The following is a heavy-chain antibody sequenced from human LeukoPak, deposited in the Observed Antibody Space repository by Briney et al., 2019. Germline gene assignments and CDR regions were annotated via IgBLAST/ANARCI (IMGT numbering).Heavy chain of an antibody. CDR3: AREIGDDSSLNAFDI. J-gene: IGHJ3*02. CDR2: INPNSGGT. D-gene: IGHD3-22*01. Sequence: ASVKVSCKASGYTFTGYYMNWVRQAPGQGLEWMGWINPNSGGTNYAQKFQGRVTMTRDTSVSTAYMELSRLRCDVTAVHYCAREIGDDSSLNAFDIWGQGTMVTVSS. CDR1: GYTFTGYY. V-gene: IGHV1-2*02.